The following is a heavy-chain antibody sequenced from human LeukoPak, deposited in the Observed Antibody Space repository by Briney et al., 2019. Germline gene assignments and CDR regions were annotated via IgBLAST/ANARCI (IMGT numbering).Heavy chain of an antibody. CDR2: ICYSGST. Sequence: PSETLSLTCTVSGGSTSSYYWSWIRQPPGKGLEWIGYICYSGSTNYNPSLKSRVIISVDTSKNQFSLKLSSVTAADTALYYCAREPTWSGYFDSWGQGTLVTVSS. D-gene: IGHD3-3*01. J-gene: IGHJ4*02. CDR1: GGSTSSYY. V-gene: IGHV4-59*01. CDR3: AREPTWSGYFDS.